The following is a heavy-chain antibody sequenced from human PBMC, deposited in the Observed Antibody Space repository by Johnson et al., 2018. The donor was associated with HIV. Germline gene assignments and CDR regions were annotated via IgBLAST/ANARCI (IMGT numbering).Heavy chain of an antibody. J-gene: IGHJ3*02. CDR1: GFTFSSYA. Sequence: HVQLVESGGGVVQPGRSLRLSCAASGFTFSSYAMHWVRQAPGKGLEWVAVISYDGSNKYYADSVKGRFTISRDNSKNSLYLQMNSLKTEDTAVYYCARGPRNPGLDTFNIWGQGMMVTVSS. CDR3: ARGPRNPGLDTFNI. CDR2: ISYDGSNK. D-gene: IGHD1-14*01. V-gene: IGHV3-30*04.